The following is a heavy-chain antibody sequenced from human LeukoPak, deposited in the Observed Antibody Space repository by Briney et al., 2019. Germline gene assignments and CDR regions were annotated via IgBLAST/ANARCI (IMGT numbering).Heavy chain of an antibody. V-gene: IGHV3-23*01. CDR1: GFTFSSYA. D-gene: IGHD6-6*01. Sequence: GGSLRLSCAASGFTFSSYAMSWVRPAPGKGLEWVSAISGSGGSTYYADSVKGRFTISRDNSKNTLYLQMNSLRAEDTAVYYCATKIRQYELYSSSLDYWGQGTLVTVSS. CDR3: ATKIRQYELYSSSLDY. CDR2: ISGSGGST. J-gene: IGHJ4*02.